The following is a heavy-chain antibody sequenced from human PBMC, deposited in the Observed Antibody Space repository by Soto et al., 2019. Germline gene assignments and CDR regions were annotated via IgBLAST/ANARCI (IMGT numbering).Heavy chain of an antibody. V-gene: IGHV4-34*01. CDR3: ASAYMVRGVIDFDY. CDR1: GGSFSGYY. Sequence: SETLSLTCAVYGGSFSGYYWSWIRQPPGKGLEWIGEINHSGSTTSNPSLKSRVTISVDTAKNQFSLKLSSVTAADTAVYYCASAYMVRGVIDFDYWGQGTLVTVSS. D-gene: IGHD3-10*01. CDR2: INHSGST. J-gene: IGHJ4*02.